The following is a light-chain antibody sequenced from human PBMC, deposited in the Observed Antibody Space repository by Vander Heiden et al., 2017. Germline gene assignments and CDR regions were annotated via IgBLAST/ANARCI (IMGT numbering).Light chain of an antibody. CDR2: LTS. CDR3: QQTYSTPFT. CDR1: QPITNY. Sequence: DIQMTQSPSSLSASVGDRVTITCRASQPITNYLNWYQQRPGEAPKLLIYLTSNLHTGVPLRFGGSGSGTDFTLNISSLQPEDFATYFCQQTYSTPFTFGQGTRLDIK. J-gene: IGKJ2*01. V-gene: IGKV1-39*01.